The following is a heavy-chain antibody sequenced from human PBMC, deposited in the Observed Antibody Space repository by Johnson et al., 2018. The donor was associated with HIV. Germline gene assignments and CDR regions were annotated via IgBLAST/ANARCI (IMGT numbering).Heavy chain of an antibody. D-gene: IGHD2/OR15-2a*01. V-gene: IGHV3-33*01. CDR2: IWHDGRDV. J-gene: IGHJ3*02. CDR1: GFTFSSYG. Sequence: VQLVESGGGVVQPGTSLRLSCAASGFTFSSYGIHWVRQAPGKGLEWVAFIWHDGRDVYYADSVKGRFTISRDNSKNTLYLQMNSLRAEDTAVYYCAIFSTDPPDAFDIWGQGTMVTVSS. CDR3: AIFSTDPPDAFDI.